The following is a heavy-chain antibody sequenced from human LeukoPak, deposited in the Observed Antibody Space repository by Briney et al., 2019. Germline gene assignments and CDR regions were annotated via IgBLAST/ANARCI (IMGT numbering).Heavy chain of an antibody. J-gene: IGHJ4*02. Sequence: PGGSLRLSCAASGFTVSSNYMSWVRQAPGKGLEWVSSVGGDGHVTYYADSVTGRFTISRDNSKNTLFLQMNNPAVEDTAFYCAKAISTDGYNFERGADSWGRGTLVTVSS. V-gene: IGHV3-23*01. D-gene: IGHD5-24*01. CDR1: GFTVSSNY. CDR2: VGGDGHVT. CDR3: AKAISTDGYNFERGADS.